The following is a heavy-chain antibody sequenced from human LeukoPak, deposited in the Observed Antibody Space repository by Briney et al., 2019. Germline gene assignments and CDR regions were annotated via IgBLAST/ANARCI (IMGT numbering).Heavy chain of an antibody. CDR3: AKPFLKGSSIASYYFDY. D-gene: IGHD3-10*01. CDR2: ISYDGSNK. Sequence: GGSLILSCAASGFTFSSYGMHWVRQAPGKGLEWVAVISYDGSNKYYADSVKDRFTISRDNSKNTLYLQMNSLRAEDTAVYYCAKPFLKGSSIASYYFDYWGQGTLVTVSS. CDR1: GFTFSSYG. V-gene: IGHV3-30*18. J-gene: IGHJ4*02.